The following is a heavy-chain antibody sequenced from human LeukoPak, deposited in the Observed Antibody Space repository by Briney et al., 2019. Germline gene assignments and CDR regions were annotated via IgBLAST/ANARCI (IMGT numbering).Heavy chain of an antibody. Sequence: GGSLILSCAASGFPFSSYAMSWVRQAPGKGLEWVSAISGSGGSTYYADSVKGRFTISRDNSKNTLYLQMNSLRAEDTAVYYCARDFRGRRGWTGFTYYFDYWGQGTLVTVSS. CDR2: ISGSGGST. D-gene: IGHD1-26*01. J-gene: IGHJ4*02. V-gene: IGHV3-23*01. CDR1: GFPFSSYA. CDR3: ARDFRGRRGWTGFTYYFDY.